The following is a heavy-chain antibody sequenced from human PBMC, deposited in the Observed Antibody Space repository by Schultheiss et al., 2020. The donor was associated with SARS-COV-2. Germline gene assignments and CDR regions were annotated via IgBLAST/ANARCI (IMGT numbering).Heavy chain of an antibody. Sequence: SCAISGDSVSSNSAAWNWIRQSPSRGLEWLGRTYYRSKWYNDYAVSVKSRITITPDTSKNQFSLHLNSVTPEDTAVYYCTRGTEADFDYWGQGTLVTVSS. V-gene: IGHV6-1*01. CDR3: TRGTEADFDY. CDR2: TYYRSKWYN. CDR1: GDSVSSNSAA. J-gene: IGHJ4*02.